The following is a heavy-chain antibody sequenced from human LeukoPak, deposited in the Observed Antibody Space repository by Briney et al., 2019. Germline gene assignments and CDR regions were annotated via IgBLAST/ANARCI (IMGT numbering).Heavy chain of an antibody. V-gene: IGHV3-30*07. Sequence: GGSLRLSCAASGITFTGHAIHWVRQAPGKGLEWVAVMSSDGTSKYYADSVKGRFTISSDYSKNTPYLQMNSLRAEDTAVYYCVRGKSYSSGYDFILGYWGQGTLVTVSS. CDR3: VRGKSYSSGYDFILGY. CDR2: MSSDGTSK. J-gene: IGHJ4*02. CDR1: GITFTGHA. D-gene: IGHD5-12*01.